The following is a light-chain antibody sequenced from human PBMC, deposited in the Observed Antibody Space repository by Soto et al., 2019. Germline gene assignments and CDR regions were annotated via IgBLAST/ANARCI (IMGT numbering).Light chain of an antibody. CDR2: GAS. CDR1: QSISDT. V-gene: IGKV3D-15*01. CDR3: QQYNSYSGT. J-gene: IGKJ1*01. Sequence: EILMTQSPATLSVSPGGRATLSCMASQSISDTLAWYQQKPGQAPRLLIYGASSRATGIPDRFSGSGSGTEFTLTISSLQPDDFATYYCQQYNSYSGTFGQGTKVDIK.